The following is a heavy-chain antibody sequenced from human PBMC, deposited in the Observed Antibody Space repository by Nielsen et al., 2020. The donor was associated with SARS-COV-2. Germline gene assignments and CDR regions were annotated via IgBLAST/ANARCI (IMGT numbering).Heavy chain of an antibody. V-gene: IGHV3-30*04. CDR1: GFTFSSYA. D-gene: IGHD3-10*01. J-gene: IGHJ4*02. CDR3: AKDQWDMVRGVIDY. CDR2: ISYDGSNK. Sequence: GESLKISCAASGFTFSSYAMHWVRQAPGKGLEWVAVISYDGSNKYYADSVKGRFTISRDNSKNTLYLQMNSLRAEDTAVYYCAKDQWDMVRGVIDYWGQGTLVTVSS.